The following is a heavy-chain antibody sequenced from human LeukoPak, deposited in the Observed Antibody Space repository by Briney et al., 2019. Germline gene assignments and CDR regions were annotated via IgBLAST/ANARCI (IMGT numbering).Heavy chain of an antibody. V-gene: IGHV4-31*03. Sequence: SQTLSLTCSVSGGSISSGGYYWSWLRQHPGKGLEWIGNICYSGSTYYNPSLESRVTISVDTSKNQFSLKLSSVTAADTAVYYCARGRVIKNFDYWGQGTLVTVSS. CDR2: ICYSGST. CDR1: GGSISSGGYY. CDR3: ARGRVIKNFDY. D-gene: IGHD3-16*02. J-gene: IGHJ4*02.